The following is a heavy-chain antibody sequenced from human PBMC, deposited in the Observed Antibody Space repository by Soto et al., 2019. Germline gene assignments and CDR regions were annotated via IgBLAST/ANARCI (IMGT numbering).Heavy chain of an antibody. J-gene: IGHJ6*02. CDR3: ARARAATYGMDV. V-gene: IGHV3-33*01. Sequence: QVQLVESGGGVVQPGRSLRLSCAASGFTFRSHGMHWVRQAPGKGLEWVAVIWFDGSKKYYADSVKGRFTISRDDSKNRLDLQMNSLRAEDTAVYYCARARAATYGMDVWGQGTTVTVSS. D-gene: IGHD6-25*01. CDR1: GFTFRSHG. CDR2: IWFDGSKK.